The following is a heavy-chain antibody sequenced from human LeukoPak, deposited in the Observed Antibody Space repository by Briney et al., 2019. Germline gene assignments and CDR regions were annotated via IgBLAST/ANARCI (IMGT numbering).Heavy chain of an antibody. J-gene: IGHJ3*02. CDR2: ISYDGSNK. V-gene: IGHV3-30*04. Sequence: GGSLRLSCAASGFTFSSYAMHWVRQAPGKGLEWVAVISYDGSNKYYADSVKGRFTISRDNSKNTLYLQMNSLRAEDTAVYYCARDSGRYDRRRYDAFDIWGQGTMVTVSS. D-gene: IGHD3-22*01. CDR1: GFTFSSYA. CDR3: ARDSGRYDRRRYDAFDI.